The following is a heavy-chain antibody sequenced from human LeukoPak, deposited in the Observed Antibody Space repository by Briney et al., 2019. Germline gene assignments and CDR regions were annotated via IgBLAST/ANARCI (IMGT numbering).Heavy chain of an antibody. J-gene: IGHJ4*02. D-gene: IGHD6-13*01. CDR1: GDXISSYY. CDR2: IYYTGNT. V-gene: IGHV4-59*08. Sequence: SETLSLTCTVSGDXISSYYCTWIRQPPGKGLEWIGYIYYTGNTNYNPSLKSRVTISVDTSKNHFSLKLSAVTAADTAVYYCARALYSSSWYYFDYWGQGTLVTVSS. CDR3: ARALYSSSWYYFDY.